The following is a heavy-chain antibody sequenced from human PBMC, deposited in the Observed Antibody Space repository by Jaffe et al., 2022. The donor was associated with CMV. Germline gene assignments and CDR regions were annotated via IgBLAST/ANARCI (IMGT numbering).Heavy chain of an antibody. CDR2: INHSGST. J-gene: IGHJ3*02. CDR1: GGSFSGYY. CDR3: ARRILIVYLNAFDI. D-gene: IGHD3-22*01. V-gene: IGHV4-34*01. Sequence: QVQLQQWGAGLLKPSETLSLTCAVYGGSFSGYYWSWIRQPPGKGLEWIGEINHSGSTNYNPSLKSRVTISVDTSKNQFSLKLSSVTAADTAVYYCARRILIVYLNAFDIWGQGTMVTVSS.